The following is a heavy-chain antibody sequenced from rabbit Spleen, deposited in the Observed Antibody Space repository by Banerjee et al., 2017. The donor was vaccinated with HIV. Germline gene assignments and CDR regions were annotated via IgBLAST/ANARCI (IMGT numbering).Heavy chain of an antibody. V-gene: IGHV1S45*01. D-gene: IGHD4-2*01. Sequence: QEQLEESGGDLVKPEGSLTLTCTASGLDFSSGYWIYWVRQAPGKGLEWIAYIFAGSSVSTYYASWTKGRFTISRTSSTTVTLRMTSLTGADTATYFCARSGVAGSGVSRWDLWGPGTLVTVS. J-gene: IGHJ6*01. CDR3: ARSGVAGSGVSRWDL. CDR1: GLDFSSGYW. CDR2: IFAGSSVST.